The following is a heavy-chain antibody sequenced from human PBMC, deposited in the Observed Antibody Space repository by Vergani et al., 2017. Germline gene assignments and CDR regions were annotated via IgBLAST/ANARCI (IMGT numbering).Heavy chain of an antibody. Sequence: QLQLQQSGPGLVKPSETLFLTCTVSADSISSGSYYWGWIRQPPGNSLEWIGSIYYSGLTYYNPSLKSRVAISVDTSKNQFSLKVTSVTAADTAVYFCARQRPGSGWSPGDFDDWGQGILVTVSS. CDR3: ARQRPGSGWSPGDFDD. V-gene: IGHV4-39*01. CDR1: ADSISSGSYY. CDR2: IYYSGLT. J-gene: IGHJ4*02. D-gene: IGHD6-19*01.